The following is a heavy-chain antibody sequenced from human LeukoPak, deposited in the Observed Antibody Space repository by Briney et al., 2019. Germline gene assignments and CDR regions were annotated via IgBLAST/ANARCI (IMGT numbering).Heavy chain of an antibody. CDR3: AKDPLPKYSSGFFDY. CDR2: ISYDGSNK. J-gene: IGHJ4*02. Sequence: PGGSLRLSCAASGFTFSSYAMHWVRQAPGKGLEWVAVISYDGSNKYYADSVKGRFTISRDNSKNTLYLQMNSLRAEDTAVYYCAKDPLPKYSSGFFDYWGQGTLVTVSS. D-gene: IGHD6-19*01. CDR1: GFTFSSYA. V-gene: IGHV3-30-3*01.